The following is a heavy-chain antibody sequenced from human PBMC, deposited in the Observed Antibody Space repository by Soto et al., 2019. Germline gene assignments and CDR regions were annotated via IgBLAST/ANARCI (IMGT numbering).Heavy chain of an antibody. CDR2: IDYSGST. Sequence: QLQLQESGPGLVKPSETLSLTCTVSGGSISSSSYYWGWIRQPPGKGLEWVGSIDYSGSTYYNPSLKSRVTIPVDTSKNQFSLKLSSVTAADTAVYYCARQGYCSGGSCYSGFDPWGQGTLVTVSS. V-gene: IGHV4-39*01. CDR1: GGSISSSSYY. CDR3: ARQGYCSGGSCYSGFDP. J-gene: IGHJ5*02. D-gene: IGHD2-15*01.